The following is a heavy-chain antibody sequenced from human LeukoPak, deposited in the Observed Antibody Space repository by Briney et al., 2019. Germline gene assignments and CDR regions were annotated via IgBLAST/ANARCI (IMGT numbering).Heavy chain of an antibody. Sequence: GGSLRLSCAASGFTFSSYAMSWVRQAPGKGLEWVSAISGSGGSTYYADSVKCRFTISRDNSKNTLYLQMNSLRAEDTAVYYCAKFLPTHIVVANYYFDYWGQGTLVTVSS. CDR2: ISGSGGST. V-gene: IGHV3-23*01. D-gene: IGHD2-21*01. CDR1: GFTFSSYA. CDR3: AKFLPTHIVVANYYFDY. J-gene: IGHJ4*02.